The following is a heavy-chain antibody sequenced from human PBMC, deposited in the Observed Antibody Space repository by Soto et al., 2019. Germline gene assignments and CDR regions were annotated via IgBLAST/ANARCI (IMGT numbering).Heavy chain of an antibody. V-gene: IGHV3-23*01. CDR1: GFTFSSYA. Sequence: EVQLLESGGGLVQPGGSLRLSCAASGFTFSSYAMSWVRQAPGKGLEWVSAISGSGGSTYYADSVKGRFTISRDNSXXKLYLQMNSLRAEDTAVYYCAKEWSYSSGWSHVDYWGQGTLVTVSS. D-gene: IGHD6-19*01. CDR2: ISGSGGST. J-gene: IGHJ4*02. CDR3: AKEWSYSSGWSHVDY.